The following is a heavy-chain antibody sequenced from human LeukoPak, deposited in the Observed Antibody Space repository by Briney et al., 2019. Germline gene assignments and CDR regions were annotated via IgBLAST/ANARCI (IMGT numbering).Heavy chain of an antibody. V-gene: IGHV3-7*01. D-gene: IGHD2-8*01. CDR1: GFTFSSYW. J-gene: IGHJ4*02. CDR3: TRGTDGLWDF. CDR2: IKQDGSEK. Sequence: PGGSLRLSCAASGFTFSSYWMSWVRQAPGKGLEWVANIKQDGSEKFYADSVKGRFTISRDNAKNSLYLQMNSLRAEDTAVYYCTRGTDGLWDFWGQGTLVTVSS.